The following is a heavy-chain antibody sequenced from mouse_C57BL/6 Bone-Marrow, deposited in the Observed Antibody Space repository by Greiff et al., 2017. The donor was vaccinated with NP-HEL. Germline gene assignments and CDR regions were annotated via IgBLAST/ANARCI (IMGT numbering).Heavy chain of an antibody. Sequence: DVKLQESGPELVKPGASVKIPCKASGYTFTDYNMDWVKQSHGKSLEWIGDINPNNGGTIYNQKFKGKATLTVDKSSSTAYMELRSLTSEDTAVYYCARGYWDGYAMDYWGQGTSVTVSS. D-gene: IGHD4-1*01. V-gene: IGHV1-18*01. CDR1: GYTFTDYN. J-gene: IGHJ4*01. CDR2: INPNNGGT. CDR3: ARGYWDGYAMDY.